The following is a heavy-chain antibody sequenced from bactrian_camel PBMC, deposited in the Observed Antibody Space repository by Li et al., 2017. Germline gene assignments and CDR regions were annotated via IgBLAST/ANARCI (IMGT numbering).Heavy chain of an antibody. Sequence: VQLVESGGGLVQPGGSLRHSCAASGFTFSNYFMSWVRQGPGKGLEWVSSSSSGALSLVYADSVKGRFTISRNNAKNTVYLLMNSLKPEDTAVYYCVKPNPDARGGFDHWGQGTQVTVS. CDR2: SSSGALSL. D-gene: IGHD1*01. V-gene: IGHV3S40*01. J-gene: IGHJ4*01. CDR3: VKPNPDARGGFDH. CDR1: GFTFSNYF.